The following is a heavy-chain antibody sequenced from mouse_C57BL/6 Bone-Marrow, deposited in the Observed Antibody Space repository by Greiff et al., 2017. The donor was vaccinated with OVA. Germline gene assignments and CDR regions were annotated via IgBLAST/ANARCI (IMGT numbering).Heavy chain of an antibody. D-gene: IGHD1-1*01. CDR3: ARQGTTVVAPAY. V-gene: IGHV5-9*01. CDR1: GFTFSSYT. J-gene: IGHJ3*01. CDR2: ISGGGGNT. Sequence: EVMLVESGGGLVKPGGSLKLSCAASGFTFSSYTMSWVRQTPEKRLEWVATISGGGGNTYYPDSVKGRFTISSDNAKNTLYLQMSSLRSEDTALYYCARQGTTVVAPAYWGQGTLVTVSA.